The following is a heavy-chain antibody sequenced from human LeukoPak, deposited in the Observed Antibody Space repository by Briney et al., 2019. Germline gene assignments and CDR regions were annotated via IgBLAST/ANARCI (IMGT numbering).Heavy chain of an antibody. CDR1: GFTFSSYG. CDR3: AKDPLKRFGDPEGYFDY. Sequence: GGSLRLSCAASGFTFSSYGMHWVRQAPGKGLEWVAVISYDGSNKYYADSVKGRFTISRDNSKSTLYLQMNSLRAEDTAVYYCAKDPLKRFGDPEGYFDYWGQGTLVTVSS. D-gene: IGHD3-10*01. V-gene: IGHV3-30*18. J-gene: IGHJ4*02. CDR2: ISYDGSNK.